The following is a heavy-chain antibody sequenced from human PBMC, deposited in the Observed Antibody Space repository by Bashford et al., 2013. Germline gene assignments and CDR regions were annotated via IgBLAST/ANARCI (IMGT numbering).Heavy chain of an antibody. CDR2: IDMTSTYI. J-gene: IGHJ6*02. V-gene: IGHV3-21*05. D-gene: IGHD2/OR15-2a*01. CDR3: VRVVRSSFGMDV. Sequence: VRQAPGKGLEWVAYIDMTSTYIYYGGSVQGRFVISRDNAKNSLYLRMSRLRAEDTATYYCVRVVRSSFGMDVWGQGTAVTVSS.